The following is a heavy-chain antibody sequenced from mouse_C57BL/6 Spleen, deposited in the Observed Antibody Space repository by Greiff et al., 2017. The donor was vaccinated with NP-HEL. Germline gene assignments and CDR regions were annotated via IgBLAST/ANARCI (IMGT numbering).Heavy chain of an antibody. D-gene: IGHD2-5*01. CDR1: GYTFTDYY. Sequence: EVQLQQSGPELVKPGASVKISCKASGYTFTDYYMNWVKQSHGKSLEWIGDINPNNGGTSYNQKFKGKATLTVDKSSSTAYMELRSLTSEDSAVYYCARGGYYSNSHWYFDVWGTGTTVTVSS. J-gene: IGHJ1*03. CDR2: INPNNGGT. CDR3: ARGGYYSNSHWYFDV. V-gene: IGHV1-26*01.